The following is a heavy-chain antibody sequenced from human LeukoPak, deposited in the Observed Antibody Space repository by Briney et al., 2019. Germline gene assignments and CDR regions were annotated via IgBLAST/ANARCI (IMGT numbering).Heavy chain of an antibody. CDR1: GFTFTAYT. CDR2: IDYGGSVT. V-gene: IGHV3-48*01. Sequence: VGSLRLSCSASGFTFTAYTMNWVRQAPGKGPEWVSYIDYGGSVTHYADSVKGRFTISRDNAENSLYLQMNSLRVEDTAVYYCTRDLEYWSQGVQVTVSS. CDR3: TRDLEY. J-gene: IGHJ4*02.